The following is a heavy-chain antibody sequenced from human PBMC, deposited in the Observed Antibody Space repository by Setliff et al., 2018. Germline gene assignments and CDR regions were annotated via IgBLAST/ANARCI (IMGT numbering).Heavy chain of an antibody. V-gene: IGHV3-23*01. CDR1: EFTFSNYA. Sequence: QPGGSLRLSCVASEFTFSNYAMSWVRQAPGKGLEWVSAISGSGGSTYYADSVKGRFTISRDNAKNSLYLQMNSLRAEDTAVYYCARDGGEYWGQGTLVTVSS. CDR2: ISGSGGST. J-gene: IGHJ4*02. CDR3: ARDGGEY. D-gene: IGHD3-16*01.